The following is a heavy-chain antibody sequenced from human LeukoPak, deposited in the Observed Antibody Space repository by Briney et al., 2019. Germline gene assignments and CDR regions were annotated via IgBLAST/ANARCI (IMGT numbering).Heavy chain of an antibody. J-gene: IGHJ1*01. V-gene: IGHV3-15*01. D-gene: IGHD3-16*01. CDR2: IKSRPDGGTT. CDR3: ATDGGILH. CDR1: GFTFSDYY. Sequence: GGSLRLSCAASGFTFSDYYVSWVRQAPGKGLEWVGRIKSRPDGGTTDYAAPVKYRFIISRDDSKNMLSLQMNRLKTEDTAIYYCATDGGILHWGQGALVTVSS.